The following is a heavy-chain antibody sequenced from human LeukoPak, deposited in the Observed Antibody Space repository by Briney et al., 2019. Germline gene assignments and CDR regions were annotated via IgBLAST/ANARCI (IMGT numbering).Heavy chain of an antibody. CDR3: AKDRDYGGNSGGYFDL. V-gene: IGHV3-7*01. D-gene: IGHD4-23*01. CDR1: GLTFSGQW. Sequence: GGSLRLSCVASGLTFSGQWMNWVRQAPGQGLEWVANIKHDGSEKYYVDSVKGRFTISREDGKNSLSLQMNNVRAEDTAVYYCAKDRDYGGNSGGYFDLWGRGTLVTVTS. J-gene: IGHJ2*01. CDR2: IKHDGSEK.